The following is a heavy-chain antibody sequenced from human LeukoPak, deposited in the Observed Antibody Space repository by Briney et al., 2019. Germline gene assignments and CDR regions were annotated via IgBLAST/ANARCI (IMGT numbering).Heavy chain of an antibody. CDR3: AKDVAPDSGWDLDF. J-gene: IGHJ4*02. V-gene: IGHV3-23*01. D-gene: IGHD6-19*01. CDR2: IYNSGAKI. Sequence: GGSLRLSCAVSGLTFSTYSMTWVRQGPGKGLEWVSSIYNSGAKIFYADSVKGRFTISRDNSKNMLYLQMNSLRVEDTAVYYCAKDVAPDSGWDLDFWGQGTLVTVSS. CDR1: GLTFSTYS.